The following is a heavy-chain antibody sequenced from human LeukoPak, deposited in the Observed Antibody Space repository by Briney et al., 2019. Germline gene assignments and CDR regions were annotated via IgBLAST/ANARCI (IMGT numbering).Heavy chain of an antibody. CDR2: IIPIFGTA. Sequence: SVKVSCKASGGTFSSYAVSWVRQAPGQGLEWMGRIIPIFGTANYAQKFQGRVTITTDESTSTAYMELSSLRSDDTAVYYCARVPAIVVVTNTPDYWGQGTLVTVSS. D-gene: IGHD3-22*01. CDR1: GGTFSSYA. J-gene: IGHJ4*02. V-gene: IGHV1-69*05. CDR3: ARVPAIVVVTNTPDY.